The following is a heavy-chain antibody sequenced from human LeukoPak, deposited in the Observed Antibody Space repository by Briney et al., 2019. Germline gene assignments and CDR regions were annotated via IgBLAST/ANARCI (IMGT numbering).Heavy chain of an antibody. J-gene: IGHJ4*02. V-gene: IGHV4-34*01. CDR3: ARGRGGEETYYYDSSGPDHVDY. Sequence: NPSETLSLTCAVYGGSFSGYYWSWIRQPPGKGLEWIGEINHSGSTNYNLSLKSRVTISVDTSKNQFSLKLSSVTAADTAVYYCARGRGGEETYYYDSSGPDHVDYWGQGTLVTVSS. CDR1: GGSFSGYY. D-gene: IGHD3-22*01. CDR2: INHSGST.